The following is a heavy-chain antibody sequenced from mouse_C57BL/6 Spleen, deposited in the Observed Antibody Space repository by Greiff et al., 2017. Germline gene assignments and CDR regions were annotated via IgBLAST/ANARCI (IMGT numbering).Heavy chain of an antibody. CDR2: IDPEHGDT. J-gene: IGHJ4*01. D-gene: IGHD4-1*01. CDR1: GFNIKDDY. CDR3: TTRELVL. Sequence: VQLQQSGAELVRPGASVKLSCTASGFNIKDDYMHWVKQRPEQGLEWIGGIDPEHGDTEYASKFQGKATITADTSSNTAYLQLSSLTSEDTAVYYCTTRELVLWGQGTSVTVSS. V-gene: IGHV14-4*01.